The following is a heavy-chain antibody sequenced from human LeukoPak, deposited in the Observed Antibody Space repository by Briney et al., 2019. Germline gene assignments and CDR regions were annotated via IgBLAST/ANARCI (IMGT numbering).Heavy chain of an antibody. Sequence: GGSLRLSCAASGFIVNQNYISWVRQAPGKGLEWVSVIYSGGSTYYADSVKGRFTISRDNSKNTLYLQMNSLRAEDTAVYYCARDVGPYYDILTGYYGGYYFDYWGQGALVTVSS. J-gene: IGHJ4*02. CDR2: IYSGGST. CDR1: GFIVNQNY. V-gene: IGHV3-53*01. CDR3: ARDVGPYYDILTGYYGGYYFDY. D-gene: IGHD3-9*01.